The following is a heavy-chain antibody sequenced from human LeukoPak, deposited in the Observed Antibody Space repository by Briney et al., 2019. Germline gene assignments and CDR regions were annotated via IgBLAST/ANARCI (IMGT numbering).Heavy chain of an antibody. CDR3: ARSKYYDN. V-gene: IGHV3-33*01. J-gene: IGHJ4*02. CDR1: GFTFTTFG. Sequence: PGGSLRLSCAASGFTFTTFGFHWVRQAPGKGLEWVAVIWYDGSKEYYADSVKGRFTISRDNAKNTLYLQMNSLRAEDTAVYYCARSKYYDNWGQGTLVTVSS. CDR2: IWYDGSKE.